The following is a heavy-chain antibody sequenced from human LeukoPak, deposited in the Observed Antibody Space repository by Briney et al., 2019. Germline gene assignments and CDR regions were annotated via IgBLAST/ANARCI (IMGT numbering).Heavy chain of an antibody. CDR3: ARDLGGSPDV. CDR1: GFTFSTYG. J-gene: IGHJ6*02. V-gene: IGHV3-33*01. CDR2: IWYDGSNK. Sequence: GRSLRLSCAASGFTFSTYGMHWVRQAPGKGLEWVAVIWYDGSNKYYTDSVRGRFTISRDNSKNTLYLQMNSLRAEDTAVYYCARDLGGSPDVWGQGTTVTVSS.